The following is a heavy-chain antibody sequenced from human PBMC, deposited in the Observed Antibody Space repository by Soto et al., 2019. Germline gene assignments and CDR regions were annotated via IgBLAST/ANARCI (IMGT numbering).Heavy chain of an antibody. Sequence: ASVKVSCKASGSGFIRSGIQWVRQAHGQRLEWIGWIVVGSGQTNYAQNFRGRVAITRDTSTATAYIELTGLTSEDTAVYFCSADRPDIGVGWWVWGQGTTVTVSS. J-gene: IGHJ6*02. D-gene: IGHD2-15*01. CDR1: GSGFIRSG. CDR2: IVVGSGQT. CDR3: SADRPDIGVGWWV. V-gene: IGHV1-58*02.